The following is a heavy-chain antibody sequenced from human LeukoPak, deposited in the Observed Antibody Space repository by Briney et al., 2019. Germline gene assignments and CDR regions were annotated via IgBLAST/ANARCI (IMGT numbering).Heavy chain of an antibody. J-gene: IGHJ4*02. Sequence: PGGSLRLSCSASGFTFSSYAMHWVRQAPGKGLEYVSAISSNGGSTYYADSVKGRFTISRDNSKNTLYLQRSSLRAEDTAVYYCVKDRRYYYGSGSYYNNYFDYWGQGTLVTVSS. D-gene: IGHD3-10*01. CDR1: GFTFSSYA. V-gene: IGHV3-64D*06. CDR2: ISSNGGST. CDR3: VKDRRYYYGSGSYYNNYFDY.